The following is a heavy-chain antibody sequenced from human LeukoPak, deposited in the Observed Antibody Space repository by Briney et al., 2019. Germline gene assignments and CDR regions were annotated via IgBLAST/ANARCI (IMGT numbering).Heavy chain of an antibody. J-gene: IGHJ4*02. CDR1: GFSFSDTW. D-gene: IGHD2/OR15-2a*01. V-gene: IGHV3-74*01. CDR2: IRNDGSDT. Sequence: GSLRLSCAASGFSFSDTWMHWVRQAPGKGLVWVSRIRNDGSDTRYAESVKGRFTISRGNAKNTLYLQMNSLRAEDTAVYYCARDWFHAIDYWGQGILVTVSS. CDR3: ARDWFHAIDY.